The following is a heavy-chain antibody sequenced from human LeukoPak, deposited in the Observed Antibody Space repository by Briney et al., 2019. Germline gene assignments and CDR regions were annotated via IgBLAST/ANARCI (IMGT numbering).Heavy chain of an antibody. V-gene: IGHV4-59*08. Sequence: PSETLSLTCTVSGGSISSYYWSWIRQPPGKGLEWIGYIYYSGSTNYNPSLKSRVTISVDTSKNQFSLKLSSVTAADTAVYYCAALPIAAAGTPDYWGQGTLVTVSS. CDR1: GGSISSYY. D-gene: IGHD6-13*01. CDR2: IYYSGST. CDR3: AALPIAAAGTPDY. J-gene: IGHJ4*02.